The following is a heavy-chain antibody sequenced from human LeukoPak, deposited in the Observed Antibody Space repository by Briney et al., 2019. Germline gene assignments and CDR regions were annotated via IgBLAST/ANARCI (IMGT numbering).Heavy chain of an antibody. CDR3: SRRKYAYDRNGFYTENFFDT. CDR1: GSSITTDFY. J-gene: IGHJ4*02. CDR2: TWHTGSA. D-gene: IGHD3-22*01. Sequence: KPSETLSLTCSVSGSSITTDFYWAWIRQPPGKGLEWIADTWHTGSAYFNPSLKSRVTVSVDTSKNQLSLRLTSVTAADTAVYFCSRRKYAYDRNGFYTENFFDTWGLGTLVTVSS. V-gene: IGHV4-38-2*01.